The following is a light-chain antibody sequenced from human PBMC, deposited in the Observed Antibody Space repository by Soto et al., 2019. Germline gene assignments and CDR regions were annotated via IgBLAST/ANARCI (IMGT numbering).Light chain of an antibody. CDR1: QSVRSNY. J-gene: IGKJ2*01. CDR2: GAS. CDR3: QQYGRSPMFT. V-gene: IGKV3-20*01. Sequence: EIVLTQSPGTLSLSPGERATLSCRASQSVRSNYLAWYQQKPGQAPRLLIYGASRGAAGIPDRFSGSGSGRDSTFTFKRLELEDFAVYFCQQYGRSPMFTFGQGTKVDIK.